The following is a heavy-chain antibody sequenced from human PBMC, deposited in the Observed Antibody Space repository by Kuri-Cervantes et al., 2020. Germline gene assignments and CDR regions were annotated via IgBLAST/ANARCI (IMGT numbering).Heavy chain of an antibody. CDR1: GATFSSYA. J-gene: IGHJ6*02. Sequence: SVKVSCKASGATFSSYAISWVRQAPGQGLEWMGGIIPIFGTANYAQKFQGRVTITADESTSTAYMELSSLRSEDTAVYYCAREYSGSYSRYYGMDVWGQGTTVTVSS. CDR3: AREYSGSYSRYYGMDV. V-gene: IGHV1-69*13. CDR2: IIPIFGTA. D-gene: IGHD1-26*01.